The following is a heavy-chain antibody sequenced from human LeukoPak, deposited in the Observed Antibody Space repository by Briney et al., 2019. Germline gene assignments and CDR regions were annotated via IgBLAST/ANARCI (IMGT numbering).Heavy chain of an antibody. CDR2: IYYSGST. D-gene: IGHD3-3*01. J-gene: IGHJ6*02. CDR1: GGSISSYY. CDR3: ARYYDFWSGYLSEEYYYFYGMDV. Sequence: PSETLSLTCTVSGGSISSYYWSWIRQPPGKGLEWIWYIYYSGSTNYNPSLKSRVTISVDTSKNQFSLKLSSVTAADTAVYYCARYYDFWSGYLSEEYYYFYGMDVWGQGTTVTVPS. V-gene: IGHV4-59*08.